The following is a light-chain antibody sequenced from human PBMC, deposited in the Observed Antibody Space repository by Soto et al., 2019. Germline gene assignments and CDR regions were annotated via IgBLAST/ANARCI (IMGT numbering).Light chain of an antibody. CDR3: QQRHMWPIT. J-gene: IGKJ5*01. CDR1: QSVGSN. V-gene: IGKV3-11*01. CDR2: GAS. Sequence: EILLKQSPVTLSVSQGERATLSCRASQSVGSNLAWYQQKPGQAPRLLIYGASSRATGIPDRFSGSGSGTDFTLTISSLEPEDSAVYYCQQRHMWPITFGQGTRLEI.